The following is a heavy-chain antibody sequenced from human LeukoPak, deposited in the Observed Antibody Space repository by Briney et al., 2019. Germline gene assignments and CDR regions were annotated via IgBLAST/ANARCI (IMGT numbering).Heavy chain of an antibody. D-gene: IGHD2-8*02. CDR3: ARGWSKFDY. V-gene: IGHV3-7*03. J-gene: IGHJ4*02. Sequence: PGGSLRLSCAASGLTFSSYWMTWVRQAPGKGLEWVANIKQDGSEKHYVDSVKGRFTISRDNAKNSLYLQMNSLRAEDTAVYYCARGWSKFDYWGPGTLVTVSS. CDR1: GLTFSSYW. CDR2: IKQDGSEK.